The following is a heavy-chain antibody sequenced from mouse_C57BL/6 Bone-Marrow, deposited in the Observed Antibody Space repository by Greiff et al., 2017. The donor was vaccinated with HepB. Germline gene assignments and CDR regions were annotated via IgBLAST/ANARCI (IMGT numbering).Heavy chain of an antibody. V-gene: IGHV1-81*01. CDR2: IYPRSGNT. D-gene: IGHD1-1*01. CDR3: ASRGNLLLRPGVAY. J-gene: IGHJ3*01. CDR1: GYTFTSYG. Sequence: QVQLQQSGAELARPGASVKLSCKASGYTFTSYGISWVKQRTGQGLEWIGEIYPRSGNTYYNEKFKGKATLTADKSSSTAYMELRSLTSEDSAVYFGASRGNLLLRPGVAYWGQGTLVTVSA.